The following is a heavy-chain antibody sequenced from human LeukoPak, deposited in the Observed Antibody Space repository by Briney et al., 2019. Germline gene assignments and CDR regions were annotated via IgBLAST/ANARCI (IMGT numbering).Heavy chain of an antibody. CDR3: TREQDREAAATVIGDS. Sequence: TGGSLRLSCAASGFTFSRNSMNWVRRAPGKGLEWVSSISTSSSYIYYADSVKGRFSISRDNAKNSLYLQMNSLRAEDTAVYYCTREQDREAAATVIGDSWGQGTLVTVSS. J-gene: IGHJ4*02. CDR2: ISTSSSYI. D-gene: IGHD2-15*01. V-gene: IGHV3-21*01. CDR1: GFTFSRNS.